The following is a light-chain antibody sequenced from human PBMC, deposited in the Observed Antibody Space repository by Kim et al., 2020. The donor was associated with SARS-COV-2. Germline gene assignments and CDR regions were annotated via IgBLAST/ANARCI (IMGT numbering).Light chain of an antibody. CDR2: AAS. CDR1: QTVRSH. J-gene: IGKJ1*01. Sequence: DIQMTQSPSSLSASVGDRVTITCRASQTVRSHLNWYQQKPGKAPKLLIYAASSLQSGVPSRFSGSGSGTDFTLTISYLQPEDSATYYCHQSYGTPWTVGPGTKVDIK. CDR3: HQSYGTPWT. V-gene: IGKV1-39*01.